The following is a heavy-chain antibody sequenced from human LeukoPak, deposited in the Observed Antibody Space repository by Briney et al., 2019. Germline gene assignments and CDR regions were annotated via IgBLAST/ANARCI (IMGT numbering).Heavy chain of an antibody. CDR3: ARDQDGGKYYYESSGYSH. CDR2: ISSGGHI. Sequence: PGGSLRLSCAASGFTFSSYGLNWVRQARGKGLEWVSTISSGGHIYYEDSVKGRFTISRDNAKNSLYLQMNSLRAEDTAVYYCARDQDGGKYYYESSGYSHWGQGILVTVSS. CDR1: GFTFSSYG. J-gene: IGHJ4*02. V-gene: IGHV3-21*01. D-gene: IGHD3-22*01.